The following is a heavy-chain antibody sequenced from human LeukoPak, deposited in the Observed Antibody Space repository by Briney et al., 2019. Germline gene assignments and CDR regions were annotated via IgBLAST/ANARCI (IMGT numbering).Heavy chain of an antibody. D-gene: IGHD6-25*01. CDR3: EKVMPSGGSDSFDY. J-gene: IGHJ4*02. V-gene: IGHV3-9*03. CDR2: ISWNSGSI. CDR1: GFTFDDYA. Sequence: GGSLRLSCAASGFTFDDYAMHWVRQAPGKGLEWFSGISWNSGSIGYADSVKGRFTISRDNAKNSLYLQMNSLRAEDMALYYCEKVMPSGGSDSFDYGGKEPLVTVSS.